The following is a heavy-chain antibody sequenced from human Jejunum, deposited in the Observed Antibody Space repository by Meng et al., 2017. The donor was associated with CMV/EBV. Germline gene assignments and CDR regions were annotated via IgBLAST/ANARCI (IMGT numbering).Heavy chain of an antibody. D-gene: IGHD2-15*01. Sequence: LNFSSYAMHWVRQAPGKGLEYVSAISSNGGSTYYADSVKGRFTTSRDNSKNTLHLQMDSLRAEDMAVYYCAARYCSSGSCYGYFDYWGQGTLVTVSS. CDR3: AARYCSSGSCYGYFDY. J-gene: IGHJ4*02. CDR1: LNFSSYA. CDR2: ISSNGGST. V-gene: IGHV3-64*02.